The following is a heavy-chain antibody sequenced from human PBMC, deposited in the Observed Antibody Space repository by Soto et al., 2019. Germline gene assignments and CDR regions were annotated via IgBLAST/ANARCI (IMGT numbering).Heavy chain of an antibody. CDR2: INPNSGGT. V-gene: IGHV1-2*04. CDR3: ARGSYDILTGYYSVLFQH. D-gene: IGHD3-9*01. Sequence: VASVKVSCKASGYTFTGYYMHWVRQAPGQGLEWMGWINPNSGGTNYAQKFQGWVTMTRDTSISTAYMELSRLRSDDTAVYYCARGSYDILTGYYSVLFQHWGQGTLVTVS. J-gene: IGHJ1*01. CDR1: GYTFTGYY.